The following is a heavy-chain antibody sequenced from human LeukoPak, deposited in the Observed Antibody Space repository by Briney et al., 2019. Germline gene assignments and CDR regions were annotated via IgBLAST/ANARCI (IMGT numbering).Heavy chain of an antibody. J-gene: IGHJ4*02. V-gene: IGHV4-59*01. Sequence: PSETLSLTCTVSGGSISSYYWSWIRQPPGKGLEWIGYIYYSGSTNYNPSLKSRVTISVDTSKNQFSLKLSSVTAADPAVYYCAREGRGAVASLDYWGQGTLVTVSS. CDR1: GGSISSYY. CDR3: AREGRGAVASLDY. CDR2: IYYSGST. D-gene: IGHD3-10*01.